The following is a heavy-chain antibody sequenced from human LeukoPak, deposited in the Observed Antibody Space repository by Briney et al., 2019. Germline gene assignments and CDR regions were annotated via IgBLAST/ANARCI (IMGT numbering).Heavy chain of an antibody. CDR2: IKQDGSEK. Sequence: SGGSLRLSCAASGFTFSSYWMSWVRQAPGKGLEWVANIKQDGSEKYYVDSVKGRFTISRDNAKSSLNLQMDSLRAEDTAVYYCATYRRSSQYYFGYWGQGTLVIVSS. V-gene: IGHV3-7*01. J-gene: IGHJ4*02. D-gene: IGHD3-16*02. CDR3: ATYRRSSQYYFGY. CDR1: GFTFSSYW.